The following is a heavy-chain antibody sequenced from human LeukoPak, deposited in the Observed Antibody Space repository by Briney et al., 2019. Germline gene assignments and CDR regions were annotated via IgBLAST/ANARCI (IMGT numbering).Heavy chain of an antibody. CDR3: ARGGSGYALNWFDP. V-gene: IGHV4-59*01. CDR1: GGSIGSYY. J-gene: IGHJ5*02. Sequence: SETLSLTCTVSGGSIGSYYWSWIRQPPGKGLEWIGHISYSGSTNYNPSLKSRVTISVDTSKNQLSLKLSSVTAADTAVYYCARGGSGYALNWFDPWGQGTLVTVSS. CDR2: ISYSGST. D-gene: IGHD5-12*01.